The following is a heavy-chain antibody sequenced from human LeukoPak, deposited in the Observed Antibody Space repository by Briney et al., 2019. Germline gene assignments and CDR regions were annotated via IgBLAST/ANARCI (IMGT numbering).Heavy chain of an antibody. CDR2: IYYSGST. Sequence: SETLSLTCTVSGGSITSYYWSWIRQPPGKGLEWIGYIYYSGSTNYNPSLKSRLTISLDASKNQFSLKLRSVTALDMTVYYCASLTTVTQGYFDSWGQGTLVTVSS. J-gene: IGHJ4*02. CDR3: ASLTTVTQGYFDS. D-gene: IGHD4-17*01. CDR1: GGSITSYY. V-gene: IGHV4-59*12.